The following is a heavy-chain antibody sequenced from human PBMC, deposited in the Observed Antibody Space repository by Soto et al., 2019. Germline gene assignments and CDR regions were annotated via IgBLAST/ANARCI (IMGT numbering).Heavy chain of an antibody. J-gene: IGHJ5*02. Sequence: EAQLVESGGGLVQPGGSLRVSCAVSGFTFSEYWMSWVRQAPGKGPEWVAKIKQDGSEKDYVDSVKGRFTISRDNANNSLYLHMYNLRVEDTAIYYCARGGRDAYDWFDPWGQGTLVTVSS. CDR1: GFTFSEYW. D-gene: IGHD3-16*01. CDR2: IKQDGSEK. CDR3: ARGGRDAYDWFDP. V-gene: IGHV3-7*01.